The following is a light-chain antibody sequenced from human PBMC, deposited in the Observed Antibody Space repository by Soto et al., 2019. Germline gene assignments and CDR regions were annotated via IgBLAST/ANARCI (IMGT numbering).Light chain of an antibody. J-gene: IGLJ2*01. CDR1: SSDVGRYNL. V-gene: IGLV2-23*01. Sequence: QSALTQPASVSGSPGQSITISCTGTSSDVGRYNLVSWYQQHPGKAPKLMIYEGSKRPSGVSNRFSGSKSGNTASLTISGLQAEDDADYYCCSYVGSTTSGVFGGGTKLTVL. CDR2: EGS. CDR3: CSYVGSTTSGV.